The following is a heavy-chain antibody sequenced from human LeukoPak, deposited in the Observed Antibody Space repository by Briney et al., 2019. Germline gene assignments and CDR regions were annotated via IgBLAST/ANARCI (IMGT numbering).Heavy chain of an antibody. CDR1: GGSISSYY. D-gene: IGHD6-6*01. CDR3: ARYSSSGLTDY. Sequence: PSETLSLTCTVSGGSISSYYWSWIRQPSGKGLEWIGYIYYSGSTNYNPSLKSRVTISVDTSKNQFSLKLSSVTAADTAVYYCARYSSSGLTDYWGQGTLVTVSS. V-gene: IGHV4-59*01. J-gene: IGHJ4*02. CDR2: IYYSGST.